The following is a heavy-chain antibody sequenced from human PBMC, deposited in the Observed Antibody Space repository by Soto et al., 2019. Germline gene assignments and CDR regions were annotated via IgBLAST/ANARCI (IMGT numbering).Heavy chain of an antibody. CDR3: AKDQGSSWYEIDY. Sequence: PGXSLRLSCAASGFTLSTYAMAWFRQAPGKGLEWVSGVSASGLNTDYADSVKGRFTISRDNSENTLYLQMNSLRAEDTAVYYCAKDQGSSWYEIDYWGQGTLVTVSS. J-gene: IGHJ4*02. CDR2: VSASGLNT. D-gene: IGHD6-13*01. CDR1: GFTLSTYA. V-gene: IGHV3-23*01.